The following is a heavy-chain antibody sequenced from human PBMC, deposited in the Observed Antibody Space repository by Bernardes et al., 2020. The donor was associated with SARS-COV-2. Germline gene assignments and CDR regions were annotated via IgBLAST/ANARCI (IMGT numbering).Heavy chain of an antibody. Sequence: ENPSLTAIFSCDSPPTGCYYWRLVRQPPGKGLAWLGCVHFTGNTKYNPSLKSRVTISVDTSKNLLSLNLTSVTAADTAVYYCARGGRAPAMVGGVINWLDPWGQGTLVTVSS. CDR3: ARGGRAPAMVGGVINWLDP. V-gene: IGHV4-61*03. CDR2: VHFTGNT. J-gene: IGHJ5*02. D-gene: IGHD3-10*01. CDR1: CDSPPTGCYY.